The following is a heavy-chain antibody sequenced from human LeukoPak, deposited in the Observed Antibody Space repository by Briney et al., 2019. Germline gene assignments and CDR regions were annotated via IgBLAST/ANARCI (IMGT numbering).Heavy chain of an antibody. CDR2: ISYDGSNK. D-gene: IGHD3-22*01. CDR3: AKGVGPLVVITTFDY. V-gene: IGHV3-30-3*01. Sequence: GGSLRLSCAASGFTFSSYAMHWVRQAPGKGLEWVAVISYDGSNKYYADSVKGRFTISRDNSKNTLYLQMNSLRAEDTAVYYCAKGVGPLVVITTFDYWGQGTLVTVSS. J-gene: IGHJ4*02. CDR1: GFTFSSYA.